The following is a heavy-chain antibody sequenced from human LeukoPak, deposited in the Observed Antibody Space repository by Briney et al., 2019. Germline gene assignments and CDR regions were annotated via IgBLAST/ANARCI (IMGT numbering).Heavy chain of an antibody. D-gene: IGHD3-10*01. CDR1: GFTFNSYW. J-gene: IGHJ4*02. Sequence: PGGSLRLSCAASGFTFNSYWMSWVRQAPGKGLEWGANIDPDGSEKQYGDSVKSRFTTSRDNAKNSLYLQMNSLRAEDTAIYYCARIYYFGDNNWRYFDNWGQGTLVTVSS. CDR2: IDPDGSEK. V-gene: IGHV3-7*01. CDR3: ARIYYFGDNNWRYFDN.